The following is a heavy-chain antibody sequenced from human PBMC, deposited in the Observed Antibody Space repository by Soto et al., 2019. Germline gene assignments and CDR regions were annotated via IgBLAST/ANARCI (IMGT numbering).Heavy chain of an antibody. CDR1: GGSFSGYY. D-gene: IGHD3-22*01. J-gene: IGHJ4*02. CDR3: ARRHYYDSSGYPYYFDY. CDR2: INHSGST. Sequence: TLSLTCAVYGGSFSGYYWSWIRQPPGKGLEWIGEINHSGSTNYNPSLKSRVTISVDTSKNQVSLKLSSVTAADTAVYYCARRHYYDSSGYPYYFDYWGQGTLVTVSS. V-gene: IGHV4-34*01.